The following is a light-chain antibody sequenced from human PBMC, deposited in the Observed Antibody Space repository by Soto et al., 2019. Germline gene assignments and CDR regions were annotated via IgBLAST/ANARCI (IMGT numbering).Light chain of an antibody. Sequence: QSALTQPASVSGSPGQSIAISCTGSSSDVGSNNYVYWYQQPPGEVPKLLIYEVSKRPSGVSDRFSGSKSGNTAFLTICGLQSEDEADYYCSAYAASSTRVFGTGTKLTVL. CDR2: EVS. J-gene: IGLJ1*01. CDR1: SSDVGSNNY. V-gene: IGLV2-14*01. CDR3: SAYAASSTRV.